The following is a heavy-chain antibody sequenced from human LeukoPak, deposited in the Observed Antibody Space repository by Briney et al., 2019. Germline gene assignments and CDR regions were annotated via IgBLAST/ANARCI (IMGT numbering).Heavy chain of an antibody. CDR2: IGSVTSDI. V-gene: IGHV3-23*01. D-gene: IGHD6-13*01. J-gene: IGHJ4*02. Sequence: GGSLRLSCAASGFTFRGSAMGWVRQAPGKGLEWVSSIGSVTSDIYYADSVKGRFTISGDNSKNTLYLQMHSLRVEDTAAYYCAREAAADPYYFEYWGQGTLVTVSS. CDR3: AREAAADPYYFEY. CDR1: GFTFRGSA.